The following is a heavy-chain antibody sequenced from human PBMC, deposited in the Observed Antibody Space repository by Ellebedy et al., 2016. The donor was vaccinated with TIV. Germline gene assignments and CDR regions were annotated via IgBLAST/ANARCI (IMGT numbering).Heavy chain of an antibody. CDR3: ARGGSGSYPDFDAFDI. V-gene: IGHV1-8*01. D-gene: IGHD3-10*01. Sequence: AASVKVSCKASGYTFTSYDINWVRQATGQGLEWMGWMNPNSGNTGYAQKFQGWVTMTRDTSISTAYMELGRLRSDDTAVYYCARGGSGSYPDFDAFDIWGQGTMVTVSS. CDR1: GYTFTSYD. CDR2: MNPNSGNT. J-gene: IGHJ3*02.